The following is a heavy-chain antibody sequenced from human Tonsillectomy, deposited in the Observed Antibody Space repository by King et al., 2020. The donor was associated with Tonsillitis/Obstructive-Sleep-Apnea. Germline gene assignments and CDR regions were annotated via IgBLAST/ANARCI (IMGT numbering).Heavy chain of an antibody. CDR1: GGSFSGYY. D-gene: IGHD3-10*01. Sequence: VQLQQWGAGLLKPSETLSLTCAVYGGSFSGYYWSWIRQPPGKGLEWIGEINHSGSTNYNPSLKSRVTISVDTSKNQFSLKLSSVTAADTAVYYCARVSSAWFLDYWAREPWSPSPQ. V-gene: IGHV4-34*01. CDR3: ARVSSAWFLDY. CDR2: INHSGST. J-gene: IGHJ4*02.